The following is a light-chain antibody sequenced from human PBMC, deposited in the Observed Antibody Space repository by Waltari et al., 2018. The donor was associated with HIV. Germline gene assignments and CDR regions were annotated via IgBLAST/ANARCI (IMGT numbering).Light chain of an antibody. CDR2: QHN. CDR1: KLGDKY. J-gene: IGLJ2*01. Sequence: SYELTQPLSVSVSPGQTASITCSGDKLGDKYISWYQQKPGQSPVLVIYQHNKRPSGIPERFSGSNPGNTATLTISGTQAMDEADYYCQAWDGSTAIVGGRTKLTVL. CDR3: QAWDGSTAI. V-gene: IGLV3-1*01.